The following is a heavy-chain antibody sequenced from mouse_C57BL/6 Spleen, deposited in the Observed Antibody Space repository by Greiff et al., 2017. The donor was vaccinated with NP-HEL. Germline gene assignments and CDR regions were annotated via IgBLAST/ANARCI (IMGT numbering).Heavy chain of an antibody. Sequence: EVQLMESGGGLVKPGGSLKLSCAASGFTFSDYGMHWVRQAPEKGLEWVAYISSGSSTIYYADTVKGRFTISRDNAKNTLFLQMTSLRSEDTAMYYCARPYYGYAMDYWGQGTSVTVSS. CDR1: GFTFSDYG. J-gene: IGHJ4*01. CDR3: ARPYYGYAMDY. V-gene: IGHV5-17*01. CDR2: ISSGSSTI. D-gene: IGHD1-1*01.